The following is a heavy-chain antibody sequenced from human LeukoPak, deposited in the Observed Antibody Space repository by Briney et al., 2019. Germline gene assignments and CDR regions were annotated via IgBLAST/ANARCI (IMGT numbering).Heavy chain of an antibody. V-gene: IGHV4-59*02. CDR3: ARGFYEPFDC. CDR1: GASVSSSH. CDR2: VDYNGST. J-gene: IGHJ5*01. Sequence: SETLSLTCTVSGASVSSSHWNWIRQSPGKGLVWIANVDYNGSTKYNPSLRGRGTMSLDTSKNQFYVNLESVTAADTARYYCARGFYEPFDCWGRGILVTVCS. D-gene: IGHD2/OR15-2a*01.